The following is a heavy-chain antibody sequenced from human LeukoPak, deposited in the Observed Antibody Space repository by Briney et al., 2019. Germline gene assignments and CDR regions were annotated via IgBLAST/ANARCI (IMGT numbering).Heavy chain of an antibody. J-gene: IGHJ4*02. V-gene: IGHV3-7*01. CDR1: GFTFRSYW. CDR2: IKQDGSEK. D-gene: IGHD1-20*01. CDR3: ARGRNNWTF. Sequence: GGSLRLSCAASGFTFRSYWMTWVRQAPGKGLEWVSNIKQDGSEKYYVGSVKGRFTISRDNAKNSLYLQMSSLRVEDTAVYYCARGRNNWTFWGQGTLVTVSS.